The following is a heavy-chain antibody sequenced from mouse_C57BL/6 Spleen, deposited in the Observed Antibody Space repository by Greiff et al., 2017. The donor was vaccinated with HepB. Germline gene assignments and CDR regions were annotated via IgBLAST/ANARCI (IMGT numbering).Heavy chain of an antibody. CDR2: IYPGDGDT. V-gene: IGHV1-82*01. Sequence: QVQLQQSGPELVKPGASVKISCKASGYAFSSSWMNWVKQRPGKGLEWIGRIYPGDGDTNYNGKFKGKATLTADKSSSTAYMQLSSLTSEDSAVYFCARLGTTDYAMDYWGQGTSVTVSS. CDR1: GYAFSSSW. CDR3: ARLGTTDYAMDY. J-gene: IGHJ4*01. D-gene: IGHD1-1*01.